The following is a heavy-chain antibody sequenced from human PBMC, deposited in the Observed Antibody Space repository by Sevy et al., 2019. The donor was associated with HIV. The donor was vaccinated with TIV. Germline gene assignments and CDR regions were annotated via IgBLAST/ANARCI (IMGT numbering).Heavy chain of an antibody. V-gene: IGHV3-23*01. CDR2: TPTSGIST. Sequence: GGSLGLSCAASGFSFDNHAMMWFRQPPGKGLEWVSTTPTSGISTFYANSVKGRFIISRDNSKSTLYLEMNSLRVEDTALYYCARGWPIHLWGQGTLVTVSS. CDR1: GFSFDNHA. D-gene: IGHD3-3*02. J-gene: IGHJ4*02. CDR3: ARGWPIHL.